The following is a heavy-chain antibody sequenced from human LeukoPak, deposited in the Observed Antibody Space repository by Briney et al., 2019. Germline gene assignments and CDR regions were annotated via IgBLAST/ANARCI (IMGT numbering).Heavy chain of an antibody. CDR3: ARTAGYCTNGVCPGPDNYYGMDV. J-gene: IGHJ6*02. Sequence: GGSLRLSCAASGFTFSSYAMHWVRQAPGKGLEWVAVISYDGSNKYYADSVKGRFTISRDNSKNTLCLQMNSLRAEDTAVYYCARTAGYCTNGVCPGPDNYYGMDVWGQGTTVTVSS. CDR1: GFTFSSYA. D-gene: IGHD2-8*01. CDR2: ISYDGSNK. V-gene: IGHV3-30-3*01.